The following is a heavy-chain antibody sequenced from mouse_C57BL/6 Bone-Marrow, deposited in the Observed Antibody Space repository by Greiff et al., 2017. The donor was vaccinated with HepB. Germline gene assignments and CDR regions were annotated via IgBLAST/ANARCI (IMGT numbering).Heavy chain of an antibody. Sequence: EVQLQQSGPELVKPGASVKISCKASGYTFTDYYMNWVKQSHGKSLEWIGDINPNNGGTSYNQKFKGKATLTVDKSSSTAYMELRSLTSEDSAVSYCARDLWPYAMDYWGQGTSVTVSS. J-gene: IGHJ4*01. CDR1: GYTFTDYY. CDR2: INPNNGGT. CDR3: ARDLWPYAMDY. V-gene: IGHV1-26*01. D-gene: IGHD1-1*02.